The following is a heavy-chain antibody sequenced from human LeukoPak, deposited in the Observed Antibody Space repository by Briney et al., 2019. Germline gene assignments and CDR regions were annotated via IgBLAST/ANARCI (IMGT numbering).Heavy chain of an antibody. Sequence: GGSLRLSCAASGFNFASNWMHWVRQTPGKGLMWVSRINSGGSGTSYADSVEGRFTISRDNAKNTLYLQMNSLRAEDTAVYYCANIQLVPTLDYWGQGTLVTVSS. CDR2: INSGGSGT. CDR3: ANIQLVPTLDY. J-gene: IGHJ4*02. D-gene: IGHD5-18*01. V-gene: IGHV3-74*01. CDR1: GFNFASNW.